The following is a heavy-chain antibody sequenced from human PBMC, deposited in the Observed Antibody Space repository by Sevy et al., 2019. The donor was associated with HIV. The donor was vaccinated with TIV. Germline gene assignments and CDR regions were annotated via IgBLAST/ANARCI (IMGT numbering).Heavy chain of an antibody. Sequence: SETLSLTCTVSAGSISSYYLTWIRQPVGKGLEWIGHIYSSGSTNYNPSLKSRVTMSVDTSKKNFSLKLTSVTAADTAVYYCARGGGYFDDGFDIWGQGTMVTVSS. J-gene: IGHJ3*02. V-gene: IGHV4-4*07. CDR1: AGSISSYY. CDR3: ARGGGYFDDGFDI. CDR2: IYSSGST. D-gene: IGHD3-10*01.